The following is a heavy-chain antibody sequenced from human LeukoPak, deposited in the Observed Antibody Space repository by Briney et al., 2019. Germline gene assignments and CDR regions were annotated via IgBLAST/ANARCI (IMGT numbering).Heavy chain of an antibody. D-gene: IGHD5-24*01. CDR2: IIPIFGTA. Sequence: VASVKVSCKASGGIFSSYAISWVRQAPGQGLEWMGGIIPIFGTANYAQKFQGRVTITTDESTSTAYMELSSLRSEDTAVYYCARGGGEMATLFDYWGQGTLVTVSS. CDR3: ARGGGEMATLFDY. CDR1: GGIFSSYA. V-gene: IGHV1-69*05. J-gene: IGHJ4*02.